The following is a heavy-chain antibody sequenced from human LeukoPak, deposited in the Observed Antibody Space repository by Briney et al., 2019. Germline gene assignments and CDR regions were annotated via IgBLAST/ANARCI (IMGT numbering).Heavy chain of an antibody. CDR2: ISHSGST. V-gene: IGHV4-34*01. CDR3: ARRVTRYGSGSYYNRRVDY. D-gene: IGHD3-10*01. J-gene: IGHJ4*02. CDR1: GGSFSGYY. Sequence: SETLSLTCAVYGGSFSGYYWSWIRQPPGKGLEWIGEISHSGSTNYNPSLKSRVTISVDTSKNQFSLKLSSVTAADTAVYYCARRVTRYGSGSYYNRRVDYWGQGTLVTVSS.